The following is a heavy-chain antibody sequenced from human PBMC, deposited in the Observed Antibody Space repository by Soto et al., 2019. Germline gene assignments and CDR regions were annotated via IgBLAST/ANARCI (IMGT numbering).Heavy chain of an antibody. V-gene: IGHV1-69*01. D-gene: IGHD2-15*01. CDR1: GGTFSSNA. Sequence: SVQGSCDASGGTFSSNAISWLREATGQGLELMGGIIPIFGTANYAQKFQGRVTITADESTSTAYMELRSLRSDDTAVYYCARTYCSGGSCYLRGEHLHGDYWGQGTLVTVYS. CDR3: ARTYCSGGSCYLRGEHLHGDY. J-gene: IGHJ4*02. CDR2: IIPIFGTA.